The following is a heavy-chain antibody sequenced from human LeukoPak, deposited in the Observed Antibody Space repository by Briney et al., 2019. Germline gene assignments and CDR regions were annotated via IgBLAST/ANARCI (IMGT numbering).Heavy chain of an antibody. CDR3: ARSLDSWDAFDI. CDR1: GFTFSSYS. Sequence: GGSLRLSCAASGFTFSSYSMNWVRQAPGKGLEWVSSISSSSSYIYYADSVKGRFTISRDNAKNSLYLQMNSLRAEDTAVYYCARSLDSWDAFDIWGQGTMVTVSS. CDR2: ISSSSSYI. V-gene: IGHV3-21*01. D-gene: IGHD6-13*01. J-gene: IGHJ3*02.